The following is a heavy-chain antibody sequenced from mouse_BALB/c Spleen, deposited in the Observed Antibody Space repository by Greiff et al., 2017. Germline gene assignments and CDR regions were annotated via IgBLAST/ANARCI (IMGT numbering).Heavy chain of an antibody. CDR2: IDPANGNT. J-gene: IGHJ4*01. CDR3: ARSRFSYAMDY. Sequence: EVKLQESGAELVKPGASVKLSCTASGFNIKDTYMHWVKQRPEQGLEWIGRIDPANGNTKYDPKFQGKATITADTSSNTAYLQLSSLTSEDTAVYYCARSRFSYAMDYWGQGTSVTVSS. V-gene: IGHV14-3*02. CDR1: GFNIKDTY.